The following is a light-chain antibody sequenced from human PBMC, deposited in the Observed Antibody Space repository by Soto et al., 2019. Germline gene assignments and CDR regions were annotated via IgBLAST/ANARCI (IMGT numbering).Light chain of an antibody. V-gene: IGLV1-44*01. CDR2: SNN. J-gene: IGLJ3*02. CDR3: AAWDDSLNGV. CDR1: RSSIGSNT. Sequence: QSVLTQPPSASGTPGQRVTISCSGSRSSIGSNTINWYQHLPGTAPKLLIYSNNHRPSGVPDRISGSKSGTSASLAISGLQSEDEADYYCAAWDDSLNGVFGGGTKLTVL.